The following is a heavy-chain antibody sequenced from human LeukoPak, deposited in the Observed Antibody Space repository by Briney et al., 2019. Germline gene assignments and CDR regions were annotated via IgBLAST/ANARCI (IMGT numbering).Heavy chain of an antibody. CDR3: ARIRGANWGFIDY. Sequence: SETLSLTRTVSGGSISSSGYYWGWIRQPPGKGLEWIGNMYYSGGTYYNPSLKSRVTISVDTPKNQFSLKLSSVTAADTAVYYCARIRGANWGFIDYWGQGTLVTVSA. J-gene: IGHJ4*02. V-gene: IGHV4-39*01. D-gene: IGHD7-27*01. CDR2: MYYSGGT. CDR1: GGSISSSGYY.